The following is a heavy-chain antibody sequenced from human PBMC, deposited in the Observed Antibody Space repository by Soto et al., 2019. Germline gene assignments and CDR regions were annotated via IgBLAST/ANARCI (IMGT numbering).Heavy chain of an antibody. J-gene: IGHJ3*02. CDR1: GGTFSSYT. CDR3: ARSWSAVRGNPPHI. CDR2: IIPILGIA. V-gene: IGHV1-69*02. D-gene: IGHD3-10*01. Sequence: ASVKVSCKASGGTFSSYTISWVRQAPGQGLEWMGRIIPILGIANYAQKFQGRVTITADKSTSTAYMELSSLRSEDTAVYYCARSWSAVRGNPPHIWGQGTMVTVSS.